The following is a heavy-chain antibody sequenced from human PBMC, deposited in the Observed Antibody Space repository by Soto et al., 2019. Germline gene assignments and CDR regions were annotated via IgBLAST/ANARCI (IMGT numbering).Heavy chain of an antibody. J-gene: IGHJ6*02. CDR3: TRVTLYYYYYYGMDV. CDR2: IRSKAYGGTT. V-gene: IGHV3-49*03. D-gene: IGHD3-3*01. Sequence: SLRLSCTASGFTFGDYAMSWFRQAPGKGLEWVGFIRSKAYGGTTEYAASVKGRFTISRDDSKSIAYLQMNSLKTEDTAVYYCTRVTLYYYYYYGMDVWGQGTTVTVSS. CDR1: GFTFGDYA.